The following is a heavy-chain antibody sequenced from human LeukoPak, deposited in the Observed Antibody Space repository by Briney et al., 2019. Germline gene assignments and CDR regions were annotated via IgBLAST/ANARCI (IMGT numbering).Heavy chain of an antibody. CDR1: GFTFSSYG. CDR2: ISYDGSNT. J-gene: IGHJ4*02. D-gene: IGHD6-19*01. Sequence: GRSLRLSCAASGFTFSSYGMHWVRQAPGKGLEWVALISYDGSNTYYADSVKGRFTISRDNSKSALFLQMNSLRAEDTAVYYCARDAEYSSSRFLDYWGQGTLVTVSS. V-gene: IGHV3-30*03. CDR3: ARDAEYSSSRFLDY.